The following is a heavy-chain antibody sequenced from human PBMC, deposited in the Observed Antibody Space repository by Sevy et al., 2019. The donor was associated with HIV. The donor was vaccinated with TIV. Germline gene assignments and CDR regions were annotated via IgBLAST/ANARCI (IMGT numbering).Heavy chain of an antibody. CDR1: GFTFSSYW. D-gene: IGHD3-10*01. J-gene: IGHJ4*02. CDR3: ARGGSYGSGSYYRD. Sequence: GGSLRLSCAASGFTFSSYWMHWVRQAPGKGLVWVSRINSDGSSTSYVDSVKGRFTISRDNAKNTLYLQMNSLRAEDTAVYYCARGGSYGSGSYYRDWGQGTLVTVSS. CDR2: INSDGSST. V-gene: IGHV3-74*01.